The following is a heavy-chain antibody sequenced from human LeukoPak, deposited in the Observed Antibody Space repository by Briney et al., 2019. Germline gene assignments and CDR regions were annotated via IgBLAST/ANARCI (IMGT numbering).Heavy chain of an antibody. V-gene: IGHV1-18*01. Sequence: GASVKVSCKASGYIFTTYGMSWVRQAPGQGLEWMGWISAYNGDPMYEQKLQGRLTMTTDTSTNTAYMELRSLRSDDTAVYYCARDHSSSGQLFDYWGQGTPVTVSS. D-gene: IGHD6-13*01. CDR1: GYIFTTYG. J-gene: IGHJ4*02. CDR3: ARDHSSSGQLFDY. CDR2: ISAYNGDP.